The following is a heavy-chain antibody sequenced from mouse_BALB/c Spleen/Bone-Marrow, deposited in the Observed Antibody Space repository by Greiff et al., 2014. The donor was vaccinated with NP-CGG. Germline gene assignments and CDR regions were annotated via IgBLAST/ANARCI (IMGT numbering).Heavy chain of an antibody. CDR1: GYSITSDYV. Sequence: VQLKESGPGLVKPSQSLSLTCTVTGYSITSDYVWNWNRQFPGNKLEWMVYITYSGTTSYNPTFKSRISITRDTSKNQFFLQLNSVTTEDTATYYCARGNGNYAMDYWGRGTSVTVSS. CDR3: ARGNGNYAMDY. J-gene: IGHJ4*01. CDR2: ITYSGTT. D-gene: IGHD2-1*01. V-gene: IGHV3-2*02.